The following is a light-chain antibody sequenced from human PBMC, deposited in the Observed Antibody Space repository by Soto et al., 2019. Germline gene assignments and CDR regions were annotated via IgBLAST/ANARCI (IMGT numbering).Light chain of an antibody. CDR3: ALYMGNGIWV. J-gene: IGLJ3*02. V-gene: IGLV8-61*01. Sequence: QTVVTQEPSFSVSPGRTVTLTCGLSSGSVSTSYYPSWYQKTPGQAPRTLIYTTTTRSSGVPDRFSGSILGNKAALTITGAQADDESDYYCALYMGNGIWVFGGGTKVTVL. CDR1: SGSVSTSYY. CDR2: TTT.